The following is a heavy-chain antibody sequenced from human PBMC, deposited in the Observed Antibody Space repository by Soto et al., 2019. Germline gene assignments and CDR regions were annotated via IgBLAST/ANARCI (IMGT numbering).Heavy chain of an antibody. V-gene: IGHV4-59*01. D-gene: IGHD3-9*01. J-gene: IGHJ4*02. CDR1: GGSISGYY. CDR2: IHYSGST. Sequence: QLQLQESGPGLVKASETVSLTCTVSGGSISGYYWSWIRQPPGKGLEWIGYIHYSGSTNYNPSLTSRFTISVDTSNNQFSLRLRSVTAADTAVYYCARDGNYYDDSTGSTQGYFDYWGQGTLVTVSS. CDR3: ARDGNYYDDSTGSTQGYFDY.